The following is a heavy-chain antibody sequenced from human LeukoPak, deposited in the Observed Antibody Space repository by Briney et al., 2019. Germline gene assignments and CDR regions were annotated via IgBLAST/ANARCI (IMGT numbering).Heavy chain of an antibody. CDR1: GFTVITNY. CDR2: IYSGGST. V-gene: IGHV3-53*01. Sequence: PGGCLRLSCAASGFTVITNYISWVLQAPGKGLEWVSLIYSGGSTYYADSVKGRFSIYRDNSKNTLFLQMNSLRAEDTAVYYCATDAHWGQGTLVTVSS. J-gene: IGHJ4*02. CDR3: ATDAH.